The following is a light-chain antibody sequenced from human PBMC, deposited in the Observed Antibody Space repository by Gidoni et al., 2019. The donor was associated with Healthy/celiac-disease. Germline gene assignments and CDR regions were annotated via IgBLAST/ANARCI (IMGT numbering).Light chain of an antibody. CDR1: QSVLYSSNNKNY. Sequence: DIVMTQSLDSLAVSLGERATINCKSSQSVLYSSNNKNYLAWYQQKPGQPPKLLIYWASTRESGVPDRFSGCGSGTDFTLTISSLQAEDVAVYYCQQYYSTPPTFGPGTKVDIK. CDR3: QQYYSTPPT. J-gene: IGKJ3*01. CDR2: WAS. V-gene: IGKV4-1*01.